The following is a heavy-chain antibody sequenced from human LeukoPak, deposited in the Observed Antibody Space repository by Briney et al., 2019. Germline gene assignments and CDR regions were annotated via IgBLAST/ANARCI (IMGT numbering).Heavy chain of an antibody. J-gene: IGHJ4*02. CDR1: GGSISSSSYY. Sequence: PSETLSLTCTVSGGSISSSSYYWGWIRQPPGKGLEWIGSIYYSGSTYYNPSLKSRVTISVGTSKNQFSLKLSSVTAADTAVYYCARRYGSGSSGTFDYWGQGTLVTVSS. V-gene: IGHV4-39*01. D-gene: IGHD3-10*01. CDR2: IYYSGST. CDR3: ARRYGSGSSGTFDY.